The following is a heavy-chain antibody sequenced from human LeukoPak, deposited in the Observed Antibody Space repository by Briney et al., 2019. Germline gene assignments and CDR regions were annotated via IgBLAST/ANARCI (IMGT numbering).Heavy chain of an antibody. CDR1: GFTFDDYG. D-gene: IGHD3-22*01. Sequence: PGGSLRLSCAASGFTFDDYGMSWVRQAPGKGLEWVSGINWNGGSTGYADSVKGRFTISRDNAKNSLYLQMNSLRAEDTAVYYCARGNYYDSSGYYWNLYYYYMDVWGKGTTVTVSS. CDR3: ARGNYYDSSGYYWNLYYYYMDV. V-gene: IGHV3-20*04. J-gene: IGHJ6*03. CDR2: INWNGGST.